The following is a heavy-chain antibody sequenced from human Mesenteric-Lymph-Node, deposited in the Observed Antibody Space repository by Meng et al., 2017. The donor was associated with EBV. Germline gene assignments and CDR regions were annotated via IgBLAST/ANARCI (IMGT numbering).Heavy chain of an antibody. CDR2: INHSGST. V-gene: IGHV4-34*01. J-gene: IGHJ4*02. CDR3: ARPWLGRFDY. D-gene: IGHD6-19*01. CDR1: GGSFSGYY. Sequence: VQLQQWGAGLLKPSETLSLPCAVYGGSFSGYYWSWIRQPPGKGPEWIGEINHSGSTNYNPSLKSRVTISVDTSKNQFSLKLSSVTAADTAVYYCARPWLGRFDYWGQGTLVTVSS.